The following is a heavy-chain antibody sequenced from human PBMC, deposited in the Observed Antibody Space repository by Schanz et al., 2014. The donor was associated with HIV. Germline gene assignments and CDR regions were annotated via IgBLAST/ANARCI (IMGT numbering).Heavy chain of an antibody. Sequence: VQLVESGGGVVQPGRSLRLSCAASGFTFSSYGMNWVRQAPGKGLEWVSSISSGSSYIYYADSVKGRFTISRDNAKNSLYLQMNSLRAEDTAVYYCARDKGDNWAGYYYYYGMDVWGQGTTVIVSS. D-gene: IGHD1-20*01. CDR1: GFTFSSYG. J-gene: IGHJ6*02. CDR2: ISSGSSYI. CDR3: ARDKGDNWAGYYYYYGMDV. V-gene: IGHV3-21*01.